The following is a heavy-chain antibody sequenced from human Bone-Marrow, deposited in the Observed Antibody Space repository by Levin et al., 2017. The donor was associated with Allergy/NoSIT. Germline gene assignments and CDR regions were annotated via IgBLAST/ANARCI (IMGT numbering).Heavy chain of an antibody. Sequence: NGSGPTLVKPTETLTLTCTFSGFSLSARGVGVGWVRQPPGKALEWLALIYWDDDKRYSPPLKNRLTIAKDTSKNQVVLTMTNMDPVDTATYFCASNNPGGYSSSWFGAYWGQGTLVTVSS. CDR1: GFSLSARGVG. V-gene: IGHV2-5*02. CDR3: ASNNPGGYSSSWFGAY. J-gene: IGHJ4*02. D-gene: IGHD6-13*01. CDR2: IYWDDDK.